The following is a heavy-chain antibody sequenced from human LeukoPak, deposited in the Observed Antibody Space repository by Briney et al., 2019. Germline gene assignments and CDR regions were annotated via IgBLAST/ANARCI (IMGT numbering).Heavy chain of an antibody. D-gene: IGHD3-22*01. V-gene: IGHV5-51*01. CDR2: IYPGDSDT. CDR1: GYSFTSYW. J-gene: IGHJ4*02. CDR3: ATPYDYYYDSYAMGY. Sequence: GESLKISCKGSGYSFTSYWIGWVRQMPGKGLEWMGIIYPGDSDTKYSPSFQGQVTISADKSISTAYLQWSSLKASDTAMYYCATPYDYYYDSYAMGYWGQGTLVTVSS.